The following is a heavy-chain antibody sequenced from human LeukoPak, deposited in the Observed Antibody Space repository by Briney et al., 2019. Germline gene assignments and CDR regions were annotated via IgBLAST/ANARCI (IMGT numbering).Heavy chain of an antibody. D-gene: IGHD1-26*01. CDR2: IKQDGSEK. V-gene: IGHV3-7*01. CDR3: ARLEWAGYYYYYYMDV. CDR1: GFTFSSYW. J-gene: IGHJ6*03. Sequence: GGSLRLSCAASGFTFSSYWMSWVRQAPGKGLEWVANIKQDGSEKYYVDSVKGRFTISRDNAKNSLYLQMNSLRAEDTAVYYCARLEWAGYYYYYYMDVWGKGTTVTISS.